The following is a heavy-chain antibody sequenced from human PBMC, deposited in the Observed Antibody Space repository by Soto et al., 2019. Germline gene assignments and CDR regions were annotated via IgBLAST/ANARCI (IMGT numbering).Heavy chain of an antibody. D-gene: IGHD2-8*01. J-gene: IGHJ6*02. CDR2: IWYDGSNK. CDR3: ARDGDIVLMVYAPGDYYYGMDV. V-gene: IGHV3-33*01. Sequence: PGGSLRLSCAASGFTFSSYGMHWVRQAPGKGLEWVAVIWYDGSNKHYADSVKGRFTISRDNSKNTLYLQMNSLRAEDTAVYYCARDGDIVLMVYAPGDYYYGMDVWGQGTTVTVSS. CDR1: GFTFSSYG.